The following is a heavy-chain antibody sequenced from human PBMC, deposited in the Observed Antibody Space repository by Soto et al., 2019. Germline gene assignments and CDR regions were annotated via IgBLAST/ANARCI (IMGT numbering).Heavy chain of an antibody. CDR2: IIPMFGTP. V-gene: IGHV1-69*13. CDR3: ATSEGRDGYSFDY. J-gene: IGHJ4*02. CDR1: GVTFNRQD. Sequence: SRKVCCKASGVTFNRQDMRWMRQAPGQGLEWMGGIIPMFGTPHYAEKFQDRVTITADESTGRAYLELSSLTSEDTAVYYCATSEGRDGYSFDYWGPGTLVTVSS. D-gene: IGHD5-12*01.